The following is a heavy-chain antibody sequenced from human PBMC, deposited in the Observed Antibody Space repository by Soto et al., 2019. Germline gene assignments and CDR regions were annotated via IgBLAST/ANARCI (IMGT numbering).Heavy chain of an antibody. CDR2: MNPNSGNT. J-gene: IGHJ5*02. V-gene: IGHV1-8*01. CDR1: GYTFTSYD. CDR3: ARALGVLLWFGGLQGTKQTWFDP. Sequence: ASVKVSCKASGYTFTSYDINWVRQATGQGLEWMGWMNPNSGNTGYAQKFQGRVTMTRNTSISTAYMELSSLRSEDTAVYYCARALGVLLWFGGLQGTKQTWFDPCGQGPLVTVSS. D-gene: IGHD3-10*01.